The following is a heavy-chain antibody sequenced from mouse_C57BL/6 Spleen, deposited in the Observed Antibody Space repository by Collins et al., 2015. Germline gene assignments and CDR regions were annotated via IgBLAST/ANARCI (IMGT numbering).Heavy chain of an antibody. CDR1: GYAFSSSW. CDR2: IYPGDGDT. D-gene: IGHD2-1*01. CDR3: ARGGGLLWPFDY. V-gene: IGHV1-82*01. Sequence: QVQLQQSGPELVKPGASVKISCKASGYAFSSSWMNWVKQRPGKGLEWIGRIYPGDGDTNYNGKFKGKATLTADKSSSTAYMQLSSLTSEDSAVYFCARGGGLLWPFDYWGQGTTLTVSS. J-gene: IGHJ2*01.